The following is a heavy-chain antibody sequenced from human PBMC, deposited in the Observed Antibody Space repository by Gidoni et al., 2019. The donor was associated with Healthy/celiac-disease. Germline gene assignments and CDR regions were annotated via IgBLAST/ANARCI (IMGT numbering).Heavy chain of an antibody. CDR2: ISYDGSNK. J-gene: IGHJ5*02. CDR1: GFTLSSYA. V-gene: IGHV3-30*04. CDR3: ARERALSGGHNWFDP. D-gene: IGHD2-15*01. Sequence: QVQLVESGGGVVQPGRSLRLSCAASGFTLSSYAMHWVRQAPGKGLEGVAVISYDGSNKYYADSVKGRFTISRDNSKNTLYLQMNSLRAEDTAVYYCARERALSGGHNWFDPWGQGTLVTVSS.